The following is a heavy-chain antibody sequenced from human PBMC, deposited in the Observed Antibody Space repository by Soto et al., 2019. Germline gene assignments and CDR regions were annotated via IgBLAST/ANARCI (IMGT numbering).Heavy chain of an antibody. Sequence: GGSLRLSCAASGFTFSSYSMNWVRQAPGKGLEWVSYISSSSSTIYYADSVKGRFTISRDNAKNSLYLQMNSLRDEDTAVYYCARDSMITFGGVIVPPGPFDYWGQGTLVTVSS. CDR1: GFTFSSYS. CDR3: ARDSMITFGGVIVPPGPFDY. D-gene: IGHD3-16*02. V-gene: IGHV3-48*02. CDR2: ISSSSSTI. J-gene: IGHJ4*02.